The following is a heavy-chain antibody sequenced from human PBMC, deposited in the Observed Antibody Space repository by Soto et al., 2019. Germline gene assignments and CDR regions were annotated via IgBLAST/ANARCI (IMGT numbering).Heavy chain of an antibody. D-gene: IGHD2-15*01. CDR2: MNPNSGNT. Sequence: ASVKVSCKASGYTFTSYDINWVRQATGQGLEWMGWMNPNSGNTGYAQKFQGRVTMTRNTSISTAYMELSSLRSEDTAVYYCAREGRYCSGGSCSLYMDVWGKGTTVTVSS. CDR1: GYTFTSYD. J-gene: IGHJ6*03. V-gene: IGHV1-8*01. CDR3: AREGRYCSGGSCSLYMDV.